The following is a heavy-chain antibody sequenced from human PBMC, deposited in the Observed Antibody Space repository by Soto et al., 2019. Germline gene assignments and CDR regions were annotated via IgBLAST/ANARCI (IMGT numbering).Heavy chain of an antibody. CDR3: ARYVIAPPNYFDP. D-gene: IGHD4-4*01. CDR2: VYYSGTT. Sequence: SETLSLTCTVSGCSIDSGDYYWSWIRQPPGKGREWIGYVYYSGTTNYNPFLKSRVTLSLDKSKNQFSLKMNSVTAADTAVYYCARYVIAPPNYFDPWARKPWSPSP. CDR1: GCSIDSGDYY. J-gene: IGHJ5*02. V-gene: IGHV4-61*08.